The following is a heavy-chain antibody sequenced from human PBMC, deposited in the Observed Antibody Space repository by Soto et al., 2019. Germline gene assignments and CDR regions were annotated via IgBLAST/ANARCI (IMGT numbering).Heavy chain of an antibody. CDR2: INPSGGST. J-gene: IGHJ6*04. CDR3: VRSILKLRFLEWFSIDV. V-gene: IGHV1-46*01. Sequence: ASVKVSCKASAYTFTSYYMHWVRQAPGQGLEWMGIINPSGGSTSYAQKFQGRVTMTRDTSTSTVYMELSTMTSEDTAVYYCVRSILKLRFLEWFSIDVWGKGTTVTVSS. CDR1: AYTFTSYY. D-gene: IGHD3-3*01.